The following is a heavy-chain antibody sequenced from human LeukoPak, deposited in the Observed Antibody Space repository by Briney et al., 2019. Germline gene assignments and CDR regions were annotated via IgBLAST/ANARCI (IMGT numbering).Heavy chain of an antibody. CDR2: IYYSGST. D-gene: IGHD6-13*01. CDR1: GGSISSYY. CDR3: ARLSSSSWYDDYYYYMDV. J-gene: IGHJ6*03. V-gene: IGHV4-59*01. Sequence: SETLSLTCTVSGGSISSYYWSWIRQPPGKGLEWIGYIYYSGSTNYNPSLKSRVTISVDTSKNQFSLKLSSVTAADTAVYYCARLSSSSWYDDYYYYMDVWGKGTTVTISS.